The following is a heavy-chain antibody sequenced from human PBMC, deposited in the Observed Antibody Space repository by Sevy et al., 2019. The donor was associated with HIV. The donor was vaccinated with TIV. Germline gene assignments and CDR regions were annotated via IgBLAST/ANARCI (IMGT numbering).Heavy chain of an antibody. Sequence: SETLSLTCTVSGDSISDSYWSWIRQSPGKGLEWIGYIYYSGRTNYNPSLRSRVTISVDTSKNQFFLRLSSVTAADTAVYYCARDNLRGIVGNTGLVRWFDPWGQGTLVTVSS. D-gene: IGHD1-26*01. CDR2: IYYSGRT. V-gene: IGHV4-59*01. J-gene: IGHJ5*02. CDR1: GDSISDSY. CDR3: ARDNLRGIVGNTGLVRWFDP.